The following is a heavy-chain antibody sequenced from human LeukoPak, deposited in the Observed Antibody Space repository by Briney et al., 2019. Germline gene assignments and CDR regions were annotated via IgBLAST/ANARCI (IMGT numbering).Heavy chain of an antibody. J-gene: IGHJ4*02. CDR3: AREGGFYRPLDY. CDR2: VHLDGRT. D-gene: IGHD6-25*01. Sequence: SETLSLACGVSGGSVSSTNWWTWIRQPPGKGLEWIGEVHLDGRTNFNPSLKSRLPMSVDLSENHVSLKLTSVTAADTAVYYCAREGGFYRPLDYSGQGTLVTVSS. CDR1: GGSVSSTNW. V-gene: IGHV4-4*02.